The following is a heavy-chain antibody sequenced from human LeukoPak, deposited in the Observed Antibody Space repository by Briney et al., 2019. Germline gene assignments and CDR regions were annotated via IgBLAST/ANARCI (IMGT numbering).Heavy chain of an antibody. V-gene: IGHV3-23*01. CDR1: GVTFSTYA. CDR3: AKDREKAVGATIFDH. J-gene: IGHJ4*02. Sequence: PGGSLRLSCTASGVTFSTYAMSWVRQAPGKGLEWVLGISFSGRSTNYADSVKGRFIISRDNSNNTLYLQMNSLRAEDTAVYYCAKDREKAVGATIFDHWGQGTLVTVSS. CDR2: ISFSGRST. D-gene: IGHD1-26*01.